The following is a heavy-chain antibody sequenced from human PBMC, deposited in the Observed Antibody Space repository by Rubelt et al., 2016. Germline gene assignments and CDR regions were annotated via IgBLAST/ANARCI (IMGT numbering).Heavy chain of an antibody. V-gene: IGHV3-30*03. CDR3: ARDPPGGGY. D-gene: IGHD3-16*01. J-gene: IGHJ4*02. Sequence: QVQLVESGGGVVQPGRSLRLSCAASGFTFSSYGMHWVRQAPGKGLGWVAVISYDGSNQYYADHVKDRFIISRDSSKNTVHLQMNSLRVEDTASDYFARDPPGGGYWGQGTLVTVSA. CDR1: GFTFSSYG. CDR2: ISYDGSNQ.